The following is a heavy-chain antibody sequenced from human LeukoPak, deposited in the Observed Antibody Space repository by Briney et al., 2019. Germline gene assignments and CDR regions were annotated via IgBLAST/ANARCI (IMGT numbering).Heavy chain of an antibody. V-gene: IGHV3-53*01. CDR2: IYSGGTT. J-gene: IGHJ2*01. D-gene: IGHD4-17*01. Sequence: PGGSLRLSCAASGNYWMHWVRQAPGQGLEWVSIIYSGGTTYYTDSVKGRFTISRDNSKNTLYLQMNSLRVEDTAMYYCAKDVPSDYGHSVVWGRGTLISVSS. CDR3: AKDVPSDYGHSVV. CDR1: GNYW.